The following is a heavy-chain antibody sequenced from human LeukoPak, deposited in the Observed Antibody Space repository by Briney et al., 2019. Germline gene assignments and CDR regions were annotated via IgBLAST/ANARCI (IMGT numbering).Heavy chain of an antibody. CDR2: IYYSGST. J-gene: IGHJ6*02. CDR3: ARDSIAARTYYYYYYGMDV. V-gene: IGHV4-59*01. CDR1: GGSISSYY. Sequence: SETLSLTCTVSGGSISSYYWSWIRQPPGKGLEWIGYIYYSGSTNYNPSLKSRVTISVDTSKNQFSLKLSSVTAADTAVYYCARDSIAARTYYYYYYGMDVWGQGTTVTVSS. D-gene: IGHD6-6*01.